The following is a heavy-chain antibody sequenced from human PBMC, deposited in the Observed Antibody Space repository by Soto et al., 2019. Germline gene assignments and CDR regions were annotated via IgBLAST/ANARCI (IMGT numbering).Heavy chain of an antibody. D-gene: IGHD2-2*01. CDR2: ISSSSSTI. V-gene: IGHV3-48*01. CDR3: ARDEPQLPPIYYYGMDV. Sequence: PGGSLRLSCAASGFTFSSYSMNWVRQAPGKGLEWVSYISSSSSTIYYADSVKGRFTISRDNAKNSLYLQMNSLRAEDTAVYYCARDEPQLPPIYYYGMDVWGQGTTVTVSS. J-gene: IGHJ6*02. CDR1: GFTFSSYS.